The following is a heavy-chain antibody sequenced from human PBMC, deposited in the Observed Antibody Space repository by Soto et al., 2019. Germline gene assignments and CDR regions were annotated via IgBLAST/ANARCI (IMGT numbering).Heavy chain of an antibody. CDR1: GGTFSSYA. CDR2: IIPIFGTA. Sequence: QVQLVQSGAEVKKPGSSVKVSCKASGGTFSSYAISWVRQAPGPGLEWMGGIIPIFGTANYAQKFQGRVTITADESTSTAYMELSSLRSEDTAVYYCARDLYSSSSSYYYGMDVWGQGTTVTVSS. D-gene: IGHD6-6*01. CDR3: ARDLYSSSSSYYYGMDV. J-gene: IGHJ6*02. V-gene: IGHV1-69*01.